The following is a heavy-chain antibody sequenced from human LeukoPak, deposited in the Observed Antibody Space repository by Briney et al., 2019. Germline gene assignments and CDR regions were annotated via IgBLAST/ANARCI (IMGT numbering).Heavy chain of an antibody. CDR1: GGSLSSHY. J-gene: IGHJ4*02. CDR3: AREGRWGMKYYFDF. Sequence: SETLSLTCNVSGGSLSSHYWSWVRQSPEKGLEWIGQIYHTGSTHYNPSLRSRFAISVDTSKNKFFLNVKSVAAADTAVYYCAREGRWGMKYYFDFWGQGTLVIVSS. V-gene: IGHV4-59*11. D-gene: IGHD4-23*01. CDR2: IYHTGST.